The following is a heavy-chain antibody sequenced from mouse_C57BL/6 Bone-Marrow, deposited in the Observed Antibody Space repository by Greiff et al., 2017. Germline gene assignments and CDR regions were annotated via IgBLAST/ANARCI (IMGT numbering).Heavy chain of an antibody. CDR1: GYTFTDYE. J-gene: IGHJ4*01. Sequence: QVQLKESGAELVRPGASVTLSCKASGYTFTDYEMHWVKQTPVHGLEWIGAIDPETGGTAYNQKFKGKAILTAAKSSSTAYMELRSLTSEDSAVYYCTRWLPFYAMDYWGQGTSVTVSS. V-gene: IGHV1-15*01. CDR3: TRWLPFYAMDY. CDR2: IDPETGGT. D-gene: IGHD2-2*01.